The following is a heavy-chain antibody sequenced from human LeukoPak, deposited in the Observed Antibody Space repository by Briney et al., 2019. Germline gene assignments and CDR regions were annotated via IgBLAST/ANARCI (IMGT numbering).Heavy chain of an antibody. Sequence: GGSLRLSCAASGLTFNSYAMSWVRQAPGKGLEWVSSIRGSGDSTYYADSVKGQFTISRDNSKNTLYLQMNSLRAEDTAIYYCAKNGADGYNYFFEYWGQGTLVTVSS. CDR2: IRGSGDST. CDR3: AKNGADGYNYFFEY. CDR1: GLTFNSYA. D-gene: IGHD5-24*01. J-gene: IGHJ4*02. V-gene: IGHV3-23*01.